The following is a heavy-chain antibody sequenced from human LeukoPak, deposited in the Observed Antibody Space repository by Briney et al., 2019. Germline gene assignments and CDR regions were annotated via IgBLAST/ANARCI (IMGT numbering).Heavy chain of an antibody. CDR3: ARRRTIAAAGSYYMDV. D-gene: IGHD6-13*01. V-gene: IGHV4-39*07. CDR1: GGSISSSSYY. CDR2: INHSGST. Sequence: SETLSLTCTVSGGSISSSSYYWSWIRQPPGKGLEWIGEINHSGSTNYNPSLKSRVTVSVDTSKNQFSLKLSSVTAADTAVYYCARRRTIAAAGSYYMDVWGNGTTVTVSS. J-gene: IGHJ6*03.